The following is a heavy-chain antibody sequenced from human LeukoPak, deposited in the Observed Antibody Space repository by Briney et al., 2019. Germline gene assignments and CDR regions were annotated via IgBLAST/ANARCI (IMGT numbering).Heavy chain of an antibody. V-gene: IGHV3-23*01. D-gene: IGHD2/OR15-2a*01. J-gene: IGHJ5*02. CDR1: GFTFSTYS. Sequence: PGGSLRLSCAASGFTFSTYSMSWVRQAPGKGLEWVSAIRGGAENTYYADSVRGRFTISRDNYKDTLTLRMNSLRAEDTAIYYCAILSWDGRGTFSWGQGTLVTVSS. CDR2: IRGGAENT. CDR3: AILSWDGRGTFS.